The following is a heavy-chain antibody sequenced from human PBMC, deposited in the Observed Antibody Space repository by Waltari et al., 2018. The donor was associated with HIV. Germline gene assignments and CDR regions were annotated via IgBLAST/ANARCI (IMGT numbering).Heavy chain of an antibody. CDR2: SIPFLGIT. Sequence: QVHLVQSGAEVKKPGSSVKVSCEASGGTFSTYGVSWVRQAPGQGPEWLGRSIPFLGITDYAQKFQDRVTITADRSTNIVYMDLSRLISEDTAVYYCARGYSSSAIYYNDFDYWGQGTLVTVSS. D-gene: IGHD2-2*01. CDR1: GGTFSTYG. CDR3: ARGYSSSAIYYNDFDY. J-gene: IGHJ4*02. V-gene: IGHV1-69*04.